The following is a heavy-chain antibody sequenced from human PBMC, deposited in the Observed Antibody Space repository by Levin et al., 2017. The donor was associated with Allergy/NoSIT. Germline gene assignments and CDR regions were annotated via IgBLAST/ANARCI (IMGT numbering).Heavy chain of an antibody. D-gene: IGHD2-15*01. CDR3: AGGSGLCSDGSCYRNAY. J-gene: IGHJ4*02. Sequence: SVKVSCKASGDTFSTYPISWVRQAPGQGLEWMGRIIPILGIEKYAQKFQGRVTITADKSTNTAYMELSSLRSEDTAVYYCAGGSGLCSDGSCYRNAYWGQGTLVIVSS. CDR1: GDTFSTYP. V-gene: IGHV1-69*04. CDR2: IIPILGIE.